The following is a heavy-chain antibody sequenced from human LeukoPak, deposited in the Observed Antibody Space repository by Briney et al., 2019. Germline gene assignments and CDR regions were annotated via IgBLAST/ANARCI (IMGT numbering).Heavy chain of an antibody. CDR2: ISYDGSNK. CDR1: GFTLSSYA. J-gene: IGHJ4*02. V-gene: IGHV3-30-3*01. Sequence: GRSLRLSSAASGFTLSSYAMHWVRQAPGKGLEWVAVISYDGSNKYYADSVKGRFTISRDNSKNTLYLQMNSLRAEDTAVYYCARVAAAGTHWGQGTLVTVSS. CDR3: ARVAAAGTH. D-gene: IGHD6-13*01.